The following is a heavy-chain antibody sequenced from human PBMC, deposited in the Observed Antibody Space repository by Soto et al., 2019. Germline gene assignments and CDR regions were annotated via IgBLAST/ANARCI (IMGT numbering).Heavy chain of an antibody. Sequence: SETLSLTCTVSGGSISSYYWSWIRQPPGKGLEWIGYIYYSGSTNYNPSLKSRVTISVDTSKNQFSLKLSSVTAADTAVYYCARGGAPKCRWFDPWGQGTLVTVSS. V-gene: IGHV4-59*01. CDR3: ARGGAPKCRWFDP. D-gene: IGHD1-26*01. J-gene: IGHJ5*02. CDR1: GGSISSYY. CDR2: IYYSGST.